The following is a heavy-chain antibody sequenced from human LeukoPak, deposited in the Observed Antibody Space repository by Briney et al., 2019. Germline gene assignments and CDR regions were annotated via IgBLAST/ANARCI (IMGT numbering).Heavy chain of an antibody. CDR3: ATAPTTADAFDI. CDR1: GGSFSGYY. V-gene: IGHV4-34*01. Sequence: SSETLSLTCAVYGGSFSGYYWSWIRQPPGKGLEWIGEINHSGSTNYNPSLKSRVTISVDTSKNQFSLKLSSATAADTAVYYCATAPTTADAFDIWGQGTMVTVSS. J-gene: IGHJ3*02. CDR2: INHSGST. D-gene: IGHD4-17*01.